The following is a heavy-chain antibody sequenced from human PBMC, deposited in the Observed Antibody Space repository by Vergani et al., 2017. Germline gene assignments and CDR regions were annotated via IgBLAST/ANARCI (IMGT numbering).Heavy chain of an antibody. J-gene: IGHJ5*02. Sequence: QVQLVQSGAEVKKPGSSVKVSCKASGGTFSSYAISWVRQAPGQGLEWMGGIIPIFGTANYAQKFQGRVTITADESTSTAYMELSSVTAADTAVYYCARDQFYCTNGVCYPGWFDPWGQGTLVTVSS. CDR3: ARDQFYCTNGVCYPGWFDP. CDR2: IIPIFGTA. D-gene: IGHD2-8*01. V-gene: IGHV1-69*01. CDR1: GGTFSSYA.